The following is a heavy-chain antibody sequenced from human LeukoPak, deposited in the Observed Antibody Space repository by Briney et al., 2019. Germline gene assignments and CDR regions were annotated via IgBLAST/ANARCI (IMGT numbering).Heavy chain of an antibody. D-gene: IGHD5-24*01. CDR3: ARHLDGYNYYYYYYMDV. CDR1: GGSIRSSGYY. Sequence: SETLSLTCTVSGGSIRSSGYYWGWIRQPPGKGLEWIGSIYYSGSNYYNPSLKSRVTISVDTSKNQFSLKLSSVTAADTAVYYCARHLDGYNYYYYYYMDVWGKGTTVTVSS. J-gene: IGHJ6*03. V-gene: IGHV4-39*01. CDR2: IYYSGSN.